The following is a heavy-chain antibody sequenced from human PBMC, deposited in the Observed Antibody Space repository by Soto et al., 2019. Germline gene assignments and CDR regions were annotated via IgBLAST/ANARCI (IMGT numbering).Heavy chain of an antibody. V-gene: IGHV1-8*01. CDR3: TRGQEVWWNAGPLGLHGLDV. Sequence: ASVKVSCKASRYTFISYDINWVRQAPGQGLEWMGWMNPSSANTGYAQKFQGRISMTRNTSMNTAYMELNSLTSEGTAVYYCTRGQEVWWNAGPLGLHGLDVWGQGTTVTAP. J-gene: IGHJ6*02. CDR1: RYTFISYD. CDR2: MNPSSANT. D-gene: IGHD3-16*01.